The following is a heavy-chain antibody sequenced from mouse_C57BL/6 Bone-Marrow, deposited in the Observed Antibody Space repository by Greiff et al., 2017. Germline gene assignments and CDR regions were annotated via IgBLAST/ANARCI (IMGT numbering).Heavy chain of an antibody. CDR1: GFPFSSYG. Sequence: EVMLVASGGDLVKPGGSLKLSCAAPGFPFSSYGMSWVRQTPAQRLEWVATISSGGSYTYYPASAKGRFTISRDKAKNTLYLQMSSLKSEDTAMYYCARRLLRWFAYWGQGTLVTVSA. J-gene: IGHJ3*01. V-gene: IGHV5-6*02. CDR2: ISSGGSYT. D-gene: IGHD1-1*01. CDR3: ARRLLRWFAY.